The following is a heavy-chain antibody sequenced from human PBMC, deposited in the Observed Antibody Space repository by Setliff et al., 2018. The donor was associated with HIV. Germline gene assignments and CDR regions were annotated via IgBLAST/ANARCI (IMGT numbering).Heavy chain of an antibody. J-gene: IGHJ3*02. CDR2: INHTGST. V-gene: IGHV4-34*01. Sequence: PSETLSLTCAVYGGSFSGYYWSWIRQPPGKGLEWIGEINHTGSTNCNPSLKSRVTMSVDTSKNQFSLKLSSVTAADTAVYYCARVYYGSGSSDAFEMWGQGTMVTVSS. D-gene: IGHD3-10*01. CDR1: GGSFSGYY. CDR3: ARVYYGSGSSDAFEM.